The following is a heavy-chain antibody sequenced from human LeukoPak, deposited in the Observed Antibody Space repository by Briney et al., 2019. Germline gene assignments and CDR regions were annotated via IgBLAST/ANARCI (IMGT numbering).Heavy chain of an antibody. CDR1: GFTFSSYG. J-gene: IGHJ5*02. D-gene: IGHD4-17*01. CDR2: ISGSGGST. V-gene: IGHV3-23*01. Sequence: GGSLRLSCAASGFTFSSYGMHWVRQAPGKGLEWVSAISGSGGSTYYADSVKGRFTISRDNSKNTLYLQMNSLRAEDTAVYYCARDSYGDRNWFDPWGQGTLVTVSS. CDR3: ARDSYGDRNWFDP.